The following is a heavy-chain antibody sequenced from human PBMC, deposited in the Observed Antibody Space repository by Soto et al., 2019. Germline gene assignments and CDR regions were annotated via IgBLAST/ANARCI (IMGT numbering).Heavy chain of an antibody. J-gene: IGHJ4*02. D-gene: IGHD4-17*01. V-gene: IGHV3-33*01. CDR1: GFSFSTHG. CDR2: IWYDGSNK. CDR3: ARVAYYGDSRVYFDY. Sequence: QVQLVESGGGVVQSGRSLRLSCAASGFSFSTHGMHWVRQAPGKGLEWVALIWYDGSNKYYPDSVKGRFTISRDNSKNTLYLQMNSLRAEDTAVYYCARVAYYGDSRVYFDYWGQGTLVTVSS.